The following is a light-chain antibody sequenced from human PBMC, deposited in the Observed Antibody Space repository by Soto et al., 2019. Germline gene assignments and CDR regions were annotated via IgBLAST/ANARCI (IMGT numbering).Light chain of an antibody. J-gene: IGKJ2*01. CDR2: DAS. Sequence: EVVLTQSPATLSLSPGERATLSCRASESVNNYLAWYQQKPGQAPRLLIYDASNRATGIPARFSGSGSGTDFTLTISSLEPEDFAVYFCQQRSNWPPNTFGQGTKLQIK. V-gene: IGKV3-11*01. CDR1: ESVNNY. CDR3: QQRSNWPPNT.